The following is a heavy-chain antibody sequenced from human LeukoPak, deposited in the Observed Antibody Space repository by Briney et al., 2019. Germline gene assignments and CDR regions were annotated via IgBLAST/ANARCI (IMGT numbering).Heavy chain of an antibody. Sequence: NPSETLSLTCAVYGGSFSGYYWSWIRQHPGKGLEWIGYIHYSGITYYNPSLKSRTTISVDLSKNQFSLKLSSVTAADTALYFCARAPSKATDWFDPWGQGTLVTVSS. J-gene: IGHJ5*02. CDR2: IHYSGIT. CDR3: ARAPSKATDWFDP. V-gene: IGHV4-31*11. D-gene: IGHD1-14*01. CDR1: GGSFSGYY.